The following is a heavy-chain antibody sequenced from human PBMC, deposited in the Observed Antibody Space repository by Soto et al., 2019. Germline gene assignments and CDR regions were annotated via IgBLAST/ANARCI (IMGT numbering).Heavy chain of an antibody. Sequence: PGGSLRLSCAASGFTFSSYAMSWVRQAPGKGLEWVSAISGSGGSTYYADSVKGRFTISRDNSKNTLYLQMNSLGAEDTAVYYCAKAYDFWSGYPPRYMDVWGQGTTVTVS. CDR2: ISGSGGST. CDR1: GFTFSSYA. V-gene: IGHV3-23*01. CDR3: AKAYDFWSGYPPRYMDV. J-gene: IGHJ6*02. D-gene: IGHD3-3*01.